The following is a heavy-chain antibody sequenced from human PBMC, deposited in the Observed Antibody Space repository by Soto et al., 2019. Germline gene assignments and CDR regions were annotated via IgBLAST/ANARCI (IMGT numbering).Heavy chain of an antibody. CDR3: ARARVDIAMVTWPYYYYYFGMDV. J-gene: IGHJ6*02. D-gene: IGHD5-18*01. CDR1: GYTFTGYY. Sequence: ASVKVSCKASGYTFTGYYMHWVRQAPEQGPEWMGWINPNSGGTNYAQKFPGWVTMTRDTSISTAYMELSRLRSDATAGYYCARARVDIAMVTWPYYYYYFGMDVWGQGTTVIGS. V-gene: IGHV1-2*04. CDR2: INPNSGGT.